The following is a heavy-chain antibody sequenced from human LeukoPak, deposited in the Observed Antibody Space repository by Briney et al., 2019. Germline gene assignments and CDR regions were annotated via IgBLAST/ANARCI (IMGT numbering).Heavy chain of an antibody. CDR3: ASQRWLQSSFDY. CDR1: GFTFSSYS. CDR2: ISSSSSTI. J-gene: IGHJ4*02. Sequence: GGSLRLSCAASGFTFSSYSMNWVRQAPGKGLEWVSHISSSSSTIYYADSVKGRFTISRDNAKNSLYLQMNSLRAEDTAVFYCASQRWLQSSFDYWGQRTLVTVSS. V-gene: IGHV3-48*04. D-gene: IGHD5-24*01.